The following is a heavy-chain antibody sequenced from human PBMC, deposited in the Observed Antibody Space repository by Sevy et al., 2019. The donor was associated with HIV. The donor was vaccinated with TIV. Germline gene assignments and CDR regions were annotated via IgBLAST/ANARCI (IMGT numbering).Heavy chain of an antibody. D-gene: IGHD6-19*01. V-gene: IGHV3-30*18. CDR1: GFTFSSYG. Sequence: GGSLRLSCAASGFTFSSYGVHWVRQGPGKGLEWVAVMSYDGNNKNYADSVKGRFTISRDNSKNTLYLQMNSLSGEDTAVYYCAKDRAVAGTGRDYYYYYGMDVWGQGTTVTVSS. J-gene: IGHJ6*02. CDR2: MSYDGNNK. CDR3: AKDRAVAGTGRDYYYYYGMDV.